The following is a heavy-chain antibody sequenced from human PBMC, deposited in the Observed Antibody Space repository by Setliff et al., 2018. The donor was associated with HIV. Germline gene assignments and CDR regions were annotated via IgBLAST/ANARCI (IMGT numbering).Heavy chain of an antibody. CDR1: GGTFSSYS. Sequence: SVKVSCKASGGTFSSYSITWVQQAPGQGLEWMGGIIPIFNTANYAQKFQGRVTITADESTSTAYMELSSLASEDTAVYYCASGSGGYWSGGSCYFGFVLALWGQGTTVTVSS. J-gene: IGHJ6*01. CDR3: ASGSGGYWSGGSCYFGFVLAL. V-gene: IGHV1-69*13. D-gene: IGHD2-15*01. CDR2: IIPIFNTA.